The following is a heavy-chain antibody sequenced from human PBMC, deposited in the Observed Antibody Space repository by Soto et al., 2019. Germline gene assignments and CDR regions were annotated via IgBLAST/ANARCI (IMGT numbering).Heavy chain of an antibody. CDR3: ASDLSGRADV. V-gene: IGHV3-74*01. D-gene: IGHD3-10*01. Sequence: AGGSLRLSCAASGFTFSSYWMHWVRQAPGKGLVWVSRMNEDGGTTDYADSVKDRFTISRDNAKNTLYLQMNSLRVEDTAVYYCASDLSGRADVWGQGTTVTVSS. J-gene: IGHJ6*02. CDR2: MNEDGGTT. CDR1: GFTFSSYW.